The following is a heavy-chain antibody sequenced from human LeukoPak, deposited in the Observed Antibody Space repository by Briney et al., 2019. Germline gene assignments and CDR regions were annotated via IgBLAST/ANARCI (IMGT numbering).Heavy chain of an antibody. CDR3: ARVEFYSGGSCYWASPDY. J-gene: IGHJ4*02. V-gene: IGHV1-18*01. D-gene: IGHD2-15*01. CDR1: GYTFTSYG. Sequence: ASVKVSCKASGYTFTSYGISWVRQAPGQGLEWMGWISAYNGNTNYAQKLQGRVTMTTDTSTSTAYMELRSLRSDDTAVYYCARVEFYSGGSCYWASPDYWGQGTLVTVSS. CDR2: ISAYNGNT.